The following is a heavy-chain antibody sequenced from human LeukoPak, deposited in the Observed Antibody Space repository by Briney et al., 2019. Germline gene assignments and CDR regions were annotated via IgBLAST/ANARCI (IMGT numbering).Heavy chain of an antibody. Sequence: GGYLRRYCAASGFTFSTYWMTWVRQAPGKGLQWVANINHDGSEMYYVDSVKGRFTISRDNAKNSLYLQMNSLRAEDTAVYYCANGYTSGYLFNYWGQGTLVTVSS. CDR3: ANGYTSGYLFNY. CDR1: GFTFSTYW. V-gene: IGHV3-7*02. CDR2: INHDGSEM. J-gene: IGHJ4*02. D-gene: IGHD5-18*01.